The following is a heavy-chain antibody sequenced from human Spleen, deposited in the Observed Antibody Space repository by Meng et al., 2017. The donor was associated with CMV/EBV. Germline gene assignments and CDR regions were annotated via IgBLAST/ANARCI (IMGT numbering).Heavy chain of an antibody. V-gene: IGHV1-69*10. J-gene: IGHJ5*02. Sequence: SVKVSCKASGGTFSSYAISWVRQAPGQGLEWMGGIIPILGIANYAQKFQGRVTITADKSTSTAYMELSSLRSEDTAVYYCAREVAAAANNWFDPWGQGTLVTVSS. CDR3: AREVAAAANNWFDP. CDR1: GGTFSSYA. D-gene: IGHD6-13*01. CDR2: IIPILGIA.